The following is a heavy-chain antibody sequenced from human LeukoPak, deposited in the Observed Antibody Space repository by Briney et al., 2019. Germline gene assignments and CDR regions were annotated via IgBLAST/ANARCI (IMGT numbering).Heavy chain of an antibody. Sequence: PSETLSLTCTVSGGSISSSSYYWGWIRQPPGKGLEWIGSVYYSGISYYNPSLRSRVTISVDSSKDQFSLKLNSVTAADTAVYYCARDLQYYDFWSGYYPRVSYMDVWGKGTTVTVSS. V-gene: IGHV4-39*07. CDR3: ARDLQYYDFWSGYYPRVSYMDV. J-gene: IGHJ6*03. CDR2: VYYSGIS. D-gene: IGHD3-3*01. CDR1: GGSISSSSYY.